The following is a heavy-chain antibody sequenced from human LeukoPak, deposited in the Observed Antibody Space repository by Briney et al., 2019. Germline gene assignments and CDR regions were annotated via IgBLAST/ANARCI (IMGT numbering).Heavy chain of an antibody. J-gene: IGHJ4*02. D-gene: IGHD5-24*01. Sequence: GRSLRLSCAASGFNFNNYVMHWVRQAPGKGLEWVTEISFDGRKKAYVDSVKGRFTISRDNSKNTLYLQMNSLRAEDTAVYYCARGDGYNQVDHWGQGTLVTVSS. CDR1: GFNFNNYV. V-gene: IGHV3-30*03. CDR3: ARGDGYNQVDH. CDR2: ISFDGRKK.